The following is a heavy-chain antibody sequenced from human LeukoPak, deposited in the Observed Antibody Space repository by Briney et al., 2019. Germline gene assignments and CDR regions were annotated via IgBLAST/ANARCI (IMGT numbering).Heavy chain of an antibody. CDR2: ISSSSSTI. Sequence: PGGSLRLSCAASGFTFSSYSMNWVRQAPGKGLEWVSYISSSSSTIYYADSVKGRFTISRDNAKNSLYLQMNSLRAEDTAVYYCARVFKLKDVWYYYYYMDVWGKGTTVTVSS. CDR1: GFTFSSYS. J-gene: IGHJ6*03. V-gene: IGHV3-48*01. CDR3: ARVFKLKDVWYYYYYMDV. D-gene: IGHD3-16*01.